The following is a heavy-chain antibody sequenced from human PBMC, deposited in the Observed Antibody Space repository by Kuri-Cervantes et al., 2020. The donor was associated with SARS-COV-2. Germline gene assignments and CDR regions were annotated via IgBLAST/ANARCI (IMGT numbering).Heavy chain of an antibody. CDR1: GGSFSGYY. J-gene: IGHJ4*02. Sequence: SETLSLTCAVYGGSFSGYYWSWIRQPPGKGLEWIGEINHSGSTNYNPSLKSRVTISVDTSKNQFSLKLSSVTAADTAVYYCAREIGYSSSWYSGSYYYFDYWGQGTLVTVSS. CDR3: AREIGYSSSWYSGSYYYFDY. CDR2: INHSGST. V-gene: IGHV4-34*01. D-gene: IGHD6-13*01.